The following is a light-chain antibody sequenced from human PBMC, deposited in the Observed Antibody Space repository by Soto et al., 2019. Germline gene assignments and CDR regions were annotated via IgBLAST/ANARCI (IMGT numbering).Light chain of an antibody. CDR1: SSDVGGYNY. V-gene: IGLV2-14*03. CDR3: CSSTANTTRV. Sequence: QSVLTQPASLSGSPGQSITIFCTGTSSDVGGYNYVSWYQQFPGKAPKLIIYDVSNRPSGVSNRFSGSKSGNTASLTISGLQAEDEANYYCCSSTANTTRVFGGGTKLTVL. CDR2: DVS. J-gene: IGLJ3*02.